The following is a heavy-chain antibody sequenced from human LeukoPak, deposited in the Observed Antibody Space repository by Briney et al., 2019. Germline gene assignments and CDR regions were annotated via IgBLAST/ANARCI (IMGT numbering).Heavy chain of an antibody. CDR1: GFTFSDYS. V-gene: IGHV3-11*06. J-gene: IGHJ4*02. Sequence: GGSLRLSCAASGFTFSDYSMSWVRQAPGKGLEWISYIGIDSGNTNYADSVKGRFTISGDRAKNSLYLQMNSLRVEDTAVFYCARDGFVGAADYWGQGTLVTVSS. CDR2: IGIDSGNT. D-gene: IGHD6-13*01. CDR3: ARDGFVGAADY.